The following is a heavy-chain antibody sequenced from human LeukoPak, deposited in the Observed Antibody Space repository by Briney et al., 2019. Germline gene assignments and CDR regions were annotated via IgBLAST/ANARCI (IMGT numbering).Heavy chain of an antibody. D-gene: IGHD2-15*01. CDR3: VRDFSCSGGSCPLFDS. CDR1: GLTFNSYA. CDR2: LNEDGGYT. J-gene: IGHJ4*02. Sequence: QPGGSLTLSCAPSGLTFNSYAMSWVRHAPGKGMAWVSGLNEDGGYTYYGDSVKGRFTLSRDNSENTLYLQMSSLRAEDTAIYYCVRDFSCSGGSCPLFDSWGQGTLVSVSS. V-gene: IGHV3-23*01.